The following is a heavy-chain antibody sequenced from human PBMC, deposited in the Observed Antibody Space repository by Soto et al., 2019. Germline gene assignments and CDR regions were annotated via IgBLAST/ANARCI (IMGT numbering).Heavy chain of an antibody. V-gene: IGHV4-59*01. CDR2: IYYSGST. CDR3: ARVNIVATIKRLLNWFDP. Sequence: SETLSLTCTVSGGSISSYYWSWIRQPPGKGLEWIGYIYYSGSTNYNPSLKSRVTISVDTSKNQFSLKLSSVTAADTAVYYCARVNIVATIKRLLNWFDPWGQGTLVTVSS. CDR1: GGSISSYY. D-gene: IGHD5-12*01. J-gene: IGHJ5*02.